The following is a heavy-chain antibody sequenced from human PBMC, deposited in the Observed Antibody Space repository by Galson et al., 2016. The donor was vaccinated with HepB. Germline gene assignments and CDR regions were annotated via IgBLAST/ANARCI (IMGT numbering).Heavy chain of an antibody. CDR2: IYPDDSDS. D-gene: IGHD1-14*01. CDR1: GYRFTNSW. Sequence: QSGADVKKPGESLKISCQASGYRFTNSWIAWVRQTPGKGLEWMGFIYPDDSDSRYSPSFEGQVTMSADKSINTAYLQWNSLQASDTAMYYCAKKGAGLDSWGQGTLVTVSS. CDR3: AKKGAGLDS. J-gene: IGHJ4*02. V-gene: IGHV5-51*01.